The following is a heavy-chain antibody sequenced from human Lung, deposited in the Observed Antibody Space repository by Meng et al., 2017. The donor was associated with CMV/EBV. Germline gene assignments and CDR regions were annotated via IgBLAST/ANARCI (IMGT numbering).Heavy chain of an antibody. CDR1: GSFSGSY. D-gene: IGHD2-2*01. CDR2: INHSGST. V-gene: IGHV4-34*01. Sequence: GSFSGSYWSLIRQPPGKGLEWIGEINHSGSTNYNPSLKSRVTISVDTSKNQFSLKLSSVTAADTAVYYCARVGGYCSSTSCDNWFDPWGQGTLVTVSS. J-gene: IGHJ5*02. CDR3: ARVGGYCSSTSCDNWFDP.